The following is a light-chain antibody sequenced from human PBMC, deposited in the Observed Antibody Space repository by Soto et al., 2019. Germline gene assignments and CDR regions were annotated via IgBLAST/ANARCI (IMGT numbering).Light chain of an antibody. CDR3: QQYGSSPRT. Sequence: EIVLTQSPGTLSLSPGDRGTLSWRVSQNLGTLYLAWFQQKSGQAPRPLIYGASSRATGIPDRFSGSGSGTDFTLTISRLEPEDFAVYYCQQYGSSPRTFGQGTKV. V-gene: IGKV3-20*01. CDR1: QNLGTLY. CDR2: GAS. J-gene: IGKJ1*01.